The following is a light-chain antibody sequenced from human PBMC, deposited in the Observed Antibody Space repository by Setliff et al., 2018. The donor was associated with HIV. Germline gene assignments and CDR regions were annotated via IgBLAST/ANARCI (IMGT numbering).Light chain of an antibody. CDR2: DVS. Sequence: QSALAQPRSVSGSPGQSVTLSRTGSSSDVGAYNYVSWYQQYPGKAPKLIIYDVSKRPPGVPDRFSGSKSGDTASLTISGLQSEDEADYYCCSYAGTYTYIFGSGTKVTVL. CDR1: SSDVGAYNY. J-gene: IGLJ1*01. CDR3: CSYAGTYTYI. V-gene: IGLV2-11*01.